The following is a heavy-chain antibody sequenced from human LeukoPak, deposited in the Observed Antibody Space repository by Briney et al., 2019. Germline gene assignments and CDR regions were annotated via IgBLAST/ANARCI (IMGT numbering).Heavy chain of an antibody. V-gene: IGHV3-23*01. CDR2: ISGSGGST. D-gene: IGHD3-3*01. J-gene: IGHJ4*02. CDR3: AKDPYDFWSGYYEDY. Sequence: AGGSLRLSCAASGFTFSSYAMSWVRQAPGKGLEWVSAISGSGGSTYYADSVKGRFTISRDNSKNTLYLQMNSLRAEDTAVYYCAKDPYDFWSGYYEDYWGQGTLVTVSS. CDR1: GFTFSSYA.